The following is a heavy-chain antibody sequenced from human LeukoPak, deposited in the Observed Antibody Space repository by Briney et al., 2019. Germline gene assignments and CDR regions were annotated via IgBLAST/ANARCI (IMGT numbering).Heavy chain of an antibody. CDR3: ARDRYYYGSGSDFDY. CDR2: ISSSSSYI. V-gene: IGHV3-21*01. CDR1: GFTFSSYS. D-gene: IGHD3-10*01. J-gene: IGHJ4*02. Sequence: GGSLRLSCAASGFTFSSYSMNWVRQAPGKGLEWVSSISSSSSYIYYADSVKGQFTISRDNAKNSLYLQMNSLRAEDTAVYYCARDRYYYGSGSDFDYWGQGTLVTVSS.